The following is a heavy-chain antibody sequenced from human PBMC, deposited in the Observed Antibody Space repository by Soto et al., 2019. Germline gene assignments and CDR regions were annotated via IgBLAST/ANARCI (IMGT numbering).Heavy chain of an antibody. Sequence: PSETLSLTCAVYGGSFSGYYWSWIRQPPGKGLEWIGEINHSGSTNYNPSLKSRVTISVDTSKNQFSLKLSSVTAADTAVYYCARGRSLLFPYSSSWSLDYWGQGTLVTVSS. CDR2: INHSGST. V-gene: IGHV4-34*01. CDR1: GGSFSGYY. CDR3: ARGRSLLFPYSSSWSLDY. J-gene: IGHJ4*02. D-gene: IGHD6-13*01.